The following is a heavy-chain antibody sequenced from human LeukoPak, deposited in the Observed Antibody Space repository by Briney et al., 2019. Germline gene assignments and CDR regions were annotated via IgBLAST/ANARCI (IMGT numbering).Heavy chain of an antibody. CDR3: VKDRASSSWYGGFDI. D-gene: IGHD6-13*01. CDR1: GFTFSSFS. V-gene: IGHV3-64D*06. J-gene: IGHJ3*02. CDR2: VSGNGDTT. Sequence: GGSLRLSCSASGFTFSSFSMYWVRQDPGKGLQYVSAVSGNGDTTYYADSVKGRFTISRDNSKNTLSLQMTSLRDEDTAMYYCVKDRASSSWYGGFDIWGRGTMVTV.